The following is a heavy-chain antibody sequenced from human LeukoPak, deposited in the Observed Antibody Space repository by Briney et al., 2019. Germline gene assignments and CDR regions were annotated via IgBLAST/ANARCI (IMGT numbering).Heavy chain of an antibody. CDR3: ANSHLTYYYDSSGYPKRGTFDY. CDR2: ISGSGDSS. CDR1: GFTFSSYD. Sequence: PGGSLRLSCAASGFTFSSYDMSWVRQAPGKGLEWVSAISGSGDSSYYADSVKGRFTISRDNSKNTLYLQMNSLRAEHTAVYYCANSHLTYYYDSSGYPKRGTFDYWGQGTLVTVSS. V-gene: IGHV3-23*01. D-gene: IGHD3-22*01. J-gene: IGHJ4*02.